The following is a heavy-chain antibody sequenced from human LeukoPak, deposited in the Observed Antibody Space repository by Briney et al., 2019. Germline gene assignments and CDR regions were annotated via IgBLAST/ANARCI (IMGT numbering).Heavy chain of an antibody. CDR3: ASLIAAGPDY. J-gene: IGHJ4*02. D-gene: IGHD6-25*01. CDR1: GFTFSSYS. Sequence: KPGGSLRLSCAASGFTFSSYSMNWVRQAPGEGLEWVSSISSSSSYIYYADSVKGRFTISRDNAKNSLYLQMNSLRAEDTAVYYCASLIAAGPDYWGQGTLVTVSS. CDR2: ISSSSSYI. V-gene: IGHV3-21*01.